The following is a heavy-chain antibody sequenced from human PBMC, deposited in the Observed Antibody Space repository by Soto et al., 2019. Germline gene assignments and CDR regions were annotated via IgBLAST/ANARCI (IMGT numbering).Heavy chain of an antibody. CDR1: GGSISSSNL. Sequence: SETLSLTCAVSGGSISSSNLWSWVRQPPGKGLEWIGEIYHTGSTDYNPSLKSRVAMSVDRSNNQFSLNLSSVTAADTAVYYCAKGSYYGMDVWGRGTSVTVSS. CDR2: IYHTGST. V-gene: IGHV4-4*02. J-gene: IGHJ6*02. CDR3: AKGSYYGMDV.